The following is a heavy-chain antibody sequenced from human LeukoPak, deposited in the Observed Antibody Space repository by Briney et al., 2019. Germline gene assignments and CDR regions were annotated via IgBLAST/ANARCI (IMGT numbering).Heavy chain of an antibody. CDR1: GFTFSSYA. Sequence: PGRSLRLSCAAPGFTFSSYAMHWVRQAPGKGLEWVAVISYDGSNKYYADSVKGRFTISRDNSKNTLYLQMNSLRAEDTAVYYCARDQDSSGWYTFDYWGQGTLVTVSS. CDR2: ISYDGSNK. V-gene: IGHV3-30*04. D-gene: IGHD6-19*01. CDR3: ARDQDSSGWYTFDY. J-gene: IGHJ4*02.